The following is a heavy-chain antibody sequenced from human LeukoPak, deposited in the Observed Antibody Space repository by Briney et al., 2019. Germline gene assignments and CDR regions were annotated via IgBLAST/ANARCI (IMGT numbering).Heavy chain of an antibody. CDR3: ARHVEWELIFDY. J-gene: IGHJ4*02. V-gene: IGHV4-31*03. D-gene: IGHD1-26*01. CDR1: GGSISSGGYY. CDR2: IYYSGST. Sequence: PSETLSLTCTVSGGSISSGGYYWSWIRQHPGKGLEWIGYIYYSGSTYYNPSLKSRVTISVDTSKNQFSLKLSSVTAADTAVYYCARHVEWELIFDYWGQGTLVTVSS.